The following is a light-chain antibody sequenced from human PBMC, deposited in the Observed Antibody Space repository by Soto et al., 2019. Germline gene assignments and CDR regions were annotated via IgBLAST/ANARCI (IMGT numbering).Light chain of an antibody. Sequence: DIQMTQSPSTLSASVGDRVTITCRASQSISSWLAWYQQKPGKAPKLLIYKASSLESGVPSRFSGSGSGTEFTLTLSSLQPDDFATYYCQQYNSGTFGQGTKVEIK. CDR2: KAS. J-gene: IGKJ1*01. CDR3: QQYNSGT. CDR1: QSISSW. V-gene: IGKV1-5*03.